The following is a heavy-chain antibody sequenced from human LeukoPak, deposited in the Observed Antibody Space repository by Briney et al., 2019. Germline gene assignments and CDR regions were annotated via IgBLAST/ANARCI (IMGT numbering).Heavy chain of an antibody. CDR3: AKDSTTLAEDSDY. CDR1: GFTFSSYA. V-gene: IGHV3-23*01. Sequence: PGGSLRLSCAASGFTFSSYAMNWVRQAPGKGLEWVSTISDSGGSTYYVDSVKGRFTISRDNSKNTLYLQMNSLRAEDTAVYYCAKDSTTLAEDSDYWGQGTLVTVSS. J-gene: IGHJ4*02. D-gene: IGHD2/OR15-2a*01. CDR2: ISDSGGST.